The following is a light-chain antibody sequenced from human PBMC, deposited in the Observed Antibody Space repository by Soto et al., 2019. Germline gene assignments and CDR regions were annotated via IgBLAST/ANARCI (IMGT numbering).Light chain of an antibody. Sequence: QSALTQPASVSGSPGQSITISCTGSSSDVVYAYVSWYQQHPGKAPKLIMYGVSRRPSGVSDRFSGLKSDKTASLIISGLQPEDEADYYCGSYTDRTALVFGGGTKVTVL. J-gene: IGLJ2*01. CDR2: GVS. CDR3: GSYTDRTALV. V-gene: IGLV2-14*03. CDR1: SSDVVYAY.